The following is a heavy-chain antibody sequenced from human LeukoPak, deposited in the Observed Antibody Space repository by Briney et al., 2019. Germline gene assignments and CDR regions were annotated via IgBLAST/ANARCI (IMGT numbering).Heavy chain of an antibody. J-gene: IGHJ4*02. CDR1: GGSISSYY. V-gene: IGHV4-59*01. D-gene: IGHD1-26*01. CDR2: IYYSGST. Sequence: SETLSLTCTVSGGSISSYYWSWIRQPPGKGLEWIGYIYYSGSTNYNPSLKSRVTISVDTSKNQFSLKLSSVTAADTAVYYCARDLLADWGQGVLVTVSS. CDR3: ARDLLAD.